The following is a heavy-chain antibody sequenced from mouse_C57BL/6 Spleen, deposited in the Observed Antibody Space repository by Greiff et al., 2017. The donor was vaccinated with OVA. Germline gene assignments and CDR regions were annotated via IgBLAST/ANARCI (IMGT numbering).Heavy chain of an antibody. Sequence: VQLQQPGAELVKPGASVKLSCKASGYTFTSYWMQWVKQRPGQGLEWIGEIDPSDSYTNYNQKFKGKATLTVDTSSSTAYMQRSSLTSEDSAVYYCANPLAYWGQGTLVTVSA. CDR2: IDPSDSYT. J-gene: IGHJ3*01. CDR3: ANPLAY. CDR1: GYTFTSYW. V-gene: IGHV1-50*01.